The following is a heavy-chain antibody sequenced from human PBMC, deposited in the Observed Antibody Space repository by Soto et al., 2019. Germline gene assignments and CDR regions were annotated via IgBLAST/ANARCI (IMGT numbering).Heavy chain of an antibody. CDR3: ARARRPARHYGESLYGMDV. CDR1: GGTFSSYA. J-gene: IGHJ6*02. D-gene: IGHD4-17*01. V-gene: IGHV1-69*13. CDR2: IIPIFGTA. Sequence: SVKVSCKASGGTFSSYAISWVRQAPGQGLEWMGGIIPIFGTANYAQKFQGRVTITADESTSTAYMELSSLRSEDTAVYYCARARRPARHYGESLYGMDVWGQGTTVTVSS.